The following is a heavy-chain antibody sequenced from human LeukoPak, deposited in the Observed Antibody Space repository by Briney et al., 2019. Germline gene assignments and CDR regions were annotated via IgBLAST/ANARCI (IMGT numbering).Heavy chain of an antibody. CDR3: ARDLRVTADDYVWGSYRYTSYYYYGMDV. CDR1: GYTFTSYA. V-gene: IGHV7-4-1*02. Sequence: ASVKVSCKASGYTFTSYAMNWVRQAPGQGLEWMGWINTNTGNPTYAQGFTGRFVFSLDTSVSTAYLQISSLKAEDTAVYYCARDLRVTADDYVWGSYRYTSYYYYGMDVWGQGTTVTVSS. D-gene: IGHD3-16*02. CDR2: INTNTGNP. J-gene: IGHJ6*02.